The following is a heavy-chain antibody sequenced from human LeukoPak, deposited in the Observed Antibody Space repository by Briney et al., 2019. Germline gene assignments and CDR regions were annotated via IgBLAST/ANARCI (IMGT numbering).Heavy chain of an antibody. CDR3: ARKSFHTSSYDY. V-gene: IGHV4-61*05. D-gene: IGHD2-2*01. Sequence: PSETLSLTCTVSGGSISSSSDYWGWIRQPPGKGLEWIGYIYYSGSTKYNPSLRSRVTISLDTSKTQFSLNLSSVTAADTAVYYCARKSFHTSSYDYWGQGTLVTVSS. CDR1: GGSISSSSDY. J-gene: IGHJ4*02. CDR2: IYYSGST.